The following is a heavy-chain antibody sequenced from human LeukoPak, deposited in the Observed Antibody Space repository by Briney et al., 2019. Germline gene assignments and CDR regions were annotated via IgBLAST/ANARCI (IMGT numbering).Heavy chain of an antibody. Sequence: SETLSLTCTISNGSFSNYYWSWIRQFPGKGLEWIGYIYYSGNTKYNPSLQSRVTISIDTSKNQFFLKVNSVTAADTAVYYCARDRDHWGSDAFDIWGQGTMVTVSS. V-gene: IGHV4-59*01. CDR1: NGSFSNYY. CDR2: IYYSGNT. J-gene: IGHJ3*02. D-gene: IGHD7-27*01. CDR3: ARDRDHWGSDAFDI.